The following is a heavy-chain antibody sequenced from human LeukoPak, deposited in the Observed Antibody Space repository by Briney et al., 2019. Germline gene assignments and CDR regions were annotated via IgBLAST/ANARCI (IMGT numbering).Heavy chain of an antibody. J-gene: IGHJ4*02. CDR1: GGSMSSYY. CDR3: ARDLGNRDY. CDR2: IYYSGST. Sequence: SETLSLTCTASGGSMSSYYWSWIRQPPGKRLEWIGYIYYSGSTNYNPSLKSRVTISVDTSKNQFSLKLSSVTAADTAVYYCARDLGNRDYWGQGTLVTVSS. D-gene: IGHD1-14*01. V-gene: IGHV4-59*01.